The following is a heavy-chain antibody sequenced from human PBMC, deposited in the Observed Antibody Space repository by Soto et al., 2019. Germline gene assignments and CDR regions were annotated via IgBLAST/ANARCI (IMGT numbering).Heavy chain of an antibody. CDR2: ISYDGSSK. J-gene: IGHJ4*02. CDR3: AVLGIAAAGNHADY. D-gene: IGHD6-13*01. Sequence: SLRLSCAASGFTFSSYGMHWVRQAPGKGLEWVAVISYDGSSKYYADSVKGRFTISRDNSKNTLYLQMNSLRAEDTAVYYCAVLGIAAAGNHADYWGQGTLVTVSS. V-gene: IGHV3-30*03. CDR1: GFTFSSYG.